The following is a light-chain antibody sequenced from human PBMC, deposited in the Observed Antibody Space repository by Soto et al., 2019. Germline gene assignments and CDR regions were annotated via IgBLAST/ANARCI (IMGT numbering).Light chain of an antibody. V-gene: IGKV4-1*01. Sequence: DIVMTQSPDSLAVFLGERATINCKSSQSVLYSSNNKNYLAWYQQKPGLPPKLLIYWASTRESGVPDRFSGSGSGTDFTLTISSLQAEDVAVYYCQQYYSTPYTFGQGTKLEIK. CDR2: WAS. CDR3: QQYYSTPYT. CDR1: QSVLYSSNNKNY. J-gene: IGKJ2*01.